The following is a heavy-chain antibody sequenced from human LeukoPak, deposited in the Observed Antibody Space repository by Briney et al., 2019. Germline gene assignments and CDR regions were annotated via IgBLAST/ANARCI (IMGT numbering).Heavy chain of an antibody. CDR3: AKAREYSSSWYTEYFDY. D-gene: IGHD6-13*01. CDR2: ISYDGSNK. CDR1: GFTFSSYG. V-gene: IGHV3-30*18. J-gene: IGHJ4*02. Sequence: PGGSLRLSCATSGFTFSSYGMHWVRQAPGKGLEWVAVISYDGSNKYYADSVKGRFTISRDNSKNTLYLQMNSLRAEDTAVYYCAKAREYSSSWYTEYFDYWGQGTLVTVCS.